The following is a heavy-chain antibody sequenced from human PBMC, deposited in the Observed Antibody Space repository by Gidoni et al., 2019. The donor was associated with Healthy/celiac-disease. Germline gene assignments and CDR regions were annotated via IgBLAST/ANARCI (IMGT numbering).Heavy chain of an antibody. Sequence: QVQLQESGPGLVKPSQTLSLTCTVSGGSISSGSYYWRWIRQPAGKGLEWIGRIYTSGSTNYNPTLKSRVTISVDTSKNQFSLKLSSVTAADTAVYYCARGAGSSWTPGAFDIWGQGTMVTVSS. J-gene: IGHJ3*02. CDR1: GGSISSGSYY. V-gene: IGHV4-61*02. CDR2: IYTSGST. D-gene: IGHD6-13*01. CDR3: ARGAGSSWTPGAFDI.